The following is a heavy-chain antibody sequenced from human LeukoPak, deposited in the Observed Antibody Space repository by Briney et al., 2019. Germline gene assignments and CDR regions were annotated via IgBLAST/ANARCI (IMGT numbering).Heavy chain of an antibody. Sequence: PGRSLRLSCAASGFTFYNYAMHWVRQAPGKGLEWLSIISWNSGYIGYADSVKGRFTIPRDNAKKSLDLQMNSLRAEDTAFYYCAKVRGTYSSGYFFDYWGQGTLVTVSS. CDR3: AKVRGTYSSGYFFDY. CDR2: ISWNSGYI. V-gene: IGHV3-9*01. CDR1: GFTFYNYA. D-gene: IGHD6-19*01. J-gene: IGHJ4*02.